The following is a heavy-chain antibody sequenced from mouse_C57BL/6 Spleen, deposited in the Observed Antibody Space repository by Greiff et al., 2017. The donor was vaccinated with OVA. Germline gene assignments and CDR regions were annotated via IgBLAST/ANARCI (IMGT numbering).Heavy chain of an antibody. Sequence: EVKLMESGGGLVKPGGSLKLSCAASGFTFSSYAMSWVRQTPEKRLEWVATISDGGSYTYYPDNVKGRFTISRDNAKNNLYLQMSHLKSEDTAMYYCARGSNYYFDYWGQGTTLTVSS. J-gene: IGHJ2*01. CDR1: GFTFSSYA. D-gene: IGHD2-5*01. CDR2: ISDGGSYT. V-gene: IGHV5-4*03. CDR3: ARGSNYYFDY.